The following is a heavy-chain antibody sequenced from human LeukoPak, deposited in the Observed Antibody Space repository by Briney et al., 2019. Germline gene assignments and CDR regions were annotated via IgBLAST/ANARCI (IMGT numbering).Heavy chain of an antibody. Sequence: GESLQISCKGSGYSFTSYWIGWVRQVPGKGLEWMGIIYPGDSDTRYSPSFQGQVTISADTSISAAYLQWSSLKASDTAMYYCARLVEDSSGYTPGFDYWGQGTLVTVSS. CDR2: IYPGDSDT. D-gene: IGHD3-22*01. V-gene: IGHV5-51*01. CDR3: ARLVEDSSGYTPGFDY. J-gene: IGHJ4*02. CDR1: GYSFTSYW.